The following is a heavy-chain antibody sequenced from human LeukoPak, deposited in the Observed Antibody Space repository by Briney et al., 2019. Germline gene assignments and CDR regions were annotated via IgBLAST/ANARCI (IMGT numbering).Heavy chain of an antibody. J-gene: IGHJ4*02. D-gene: IGHD1-14*01. CDR2: LYSDGNT. CDR1: GFTVITHD. Sequence: GGSLRLSCAASGFTVITHDMTWVRQAPGKGLEWVSVLYSDGNTKYADSVQGRFTISRDNSKNTLYLEMNSLSADDTAVYYCARGVEPLAANTLAYWGQGTLVTVSS. CDR3: ARGVEPLAANTLAY. V-gene: IGHV3-53*01.